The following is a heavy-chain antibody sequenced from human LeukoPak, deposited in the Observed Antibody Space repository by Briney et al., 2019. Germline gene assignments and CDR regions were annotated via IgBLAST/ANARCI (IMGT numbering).Heavy chain of an antibody. Sequence: SETLSLTCTVSGGSISSYYWSWIRQPPGKGLEWIGEINHSGSTNYNPSLKSRVTISVDTSKNQFSLKLSSVTAADTAVYYCARDLSAILTGYYKGRDAFDIWGQGTMVTVSS. CDR2: INHSGST. J-gene: IGHJ3*02. CDR1: GGSISSYY. V-gene: IGHV4-34*01. CDR3: ARDLSAILTGYYKGRDAFDI. D-gene: IGHD3-9*01.